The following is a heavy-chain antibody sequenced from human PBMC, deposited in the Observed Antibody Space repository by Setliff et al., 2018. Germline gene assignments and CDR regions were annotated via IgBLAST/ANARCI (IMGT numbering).Heavy chain of an antibody. CDR1: GGSISSSSYY. CDR2: IYYSGST. D-gene: IGHD6-6*01. J-gene: IGHJ5*02. V-gene: IGHV4-39*01. Sequence: SETLSLTCTVSGGSISSSSYYWGWIRQPPGKGLEWIGSIYYSGSTYYNPSLKSRVTISVDTSKNQFSLKLSSVTAADTAVYYCASCLAARRGGWFDTWGQGTLVTVSS. CDR3: ASCLAARRGGWFDT.